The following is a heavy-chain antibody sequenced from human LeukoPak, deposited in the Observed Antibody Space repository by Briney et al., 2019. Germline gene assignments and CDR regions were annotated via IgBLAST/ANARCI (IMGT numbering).Heavy chain of an antibody. CDR1: GFTFSSYS. Sequence: GGSLRLSCAASGFTFSSYSMKWVRQAPGKGLEWVSYISSSSSSISYGDSVKGRFTISRDNAENSLYLQMNSLRDEDTAVYYCARECGYSHGYKWDSWGQGTLVTVSS. J-gene: IGHJ4*02. V-gene: IGHV3-48*02. CDR2: ISSSSSSI. CDR3: ARECGYSHGYKWDS. D-gene: IGHD5-18*01.